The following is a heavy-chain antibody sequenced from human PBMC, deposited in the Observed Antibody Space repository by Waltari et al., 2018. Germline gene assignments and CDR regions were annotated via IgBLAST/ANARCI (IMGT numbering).Heavy chain of an antibody. Sequence: QLQLQESGPGLVKPSATLSLTCTVSGDSPSSSSLWGWIRQPPGKGLEWIGRISYIGTPFYNPSLKSRLTISVDTSKNQFSLNLRSVTAADTAIYFCATHRGGHEDFQYWGQGTLVTVSS. V-gene: IGHV4-39*01. J-gene: IGHJ1*01. CDR2: ISYIGTP. CDR3: ATHRGGHEDFQY. CDR1: GDSPSSSSL.